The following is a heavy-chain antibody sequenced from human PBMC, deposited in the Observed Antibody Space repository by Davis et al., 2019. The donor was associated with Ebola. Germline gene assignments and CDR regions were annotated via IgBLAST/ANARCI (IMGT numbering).Heavy chain of an antibody. CDR2: ISAYNGNT. D-gene: IGHD3-10*01. CDR1: GYTFTSYG. CDR3: ARFTMVQGWHI. Sequence: AASVKVSCKASGYTFTSYGISWVRQAPGQGLEWMGWISAYNGNTNYAQKLQGRVTMTTDTSTSTAYMELSRLRSDDTAVYYCARFTMVQGWHIWGQGTMVTVSS. J-gene: IGHJ3*02. V-gene: IGHV1-18*01.